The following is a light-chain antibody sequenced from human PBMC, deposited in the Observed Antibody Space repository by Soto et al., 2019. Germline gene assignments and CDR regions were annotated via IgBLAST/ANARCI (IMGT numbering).Light chain of an antibody. V-gene: IGKV1-33*01. Sequence: DIQMTQSPSSLSASVGDRVTITCQASQDISNYLNWYQQKPGKAPKLLIYDASNLETGVPSRFXGSVSGTDFTFTISSLQAEDIATYYCQQYDNLPPYTFGQGTKLEIK. CDR2: DAS. CDR3: QQYDNLPPYT. J-gene: IGKJ2*01. CDR1: QDISNY.